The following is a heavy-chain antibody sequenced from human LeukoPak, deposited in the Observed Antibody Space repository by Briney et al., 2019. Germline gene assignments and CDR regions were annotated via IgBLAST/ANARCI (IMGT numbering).Heavy chain of an antibody. CDR1: GFTFSTYN. Sequence: GGSLRLSCAASGFTFSTYNMNWVRQAPGKGLEWVSSITSSSSYTFYADSVKGRFTISRDNSKNTLYLQMSSLRAEDTAVYYCAKRVLPYYFDYWGQGTLVTVSS. D-gene: IGHD1-14*01. J-gene: IGHJ4*02. CDR3: AKRVLPYYFDY. CDR2: ITSSSSYT. V-gene: IGHV3-21*04.